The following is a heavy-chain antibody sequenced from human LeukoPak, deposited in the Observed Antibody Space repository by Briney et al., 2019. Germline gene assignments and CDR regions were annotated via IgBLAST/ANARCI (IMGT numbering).Heavy chain of an antibody. D-gene: IGHD3-3*01. J-gene: IGHJ4*02. CDR1: GGSISSSSYY. CDR3: ARGAYDFWSGYHQIDY. V-gene: IGHV4-39*01. Sequence: SETLSLTCTVSGGSISSSSYYWGWIRQPPGKRLEWIGSIYYSGSTYYNPSLKSRVTISVDTSRNQFSLKLSSVTAADTAVYYCARGAYDFWSGYHQIDYWGQGTLVTVSS. CDR2: IYYSGST.